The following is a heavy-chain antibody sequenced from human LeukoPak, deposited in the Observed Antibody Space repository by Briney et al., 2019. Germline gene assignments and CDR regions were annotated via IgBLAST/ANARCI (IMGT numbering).Heavy chain of an antibody. J-gene: IGHJ3*02. Sequence: ASVKVYCKASGYTFIDYFIQWVGQAPGQGLEWMGWINPNSGGTNFAQKFQGRVTMTRDTSITTAYMELAGLKSDDTAVYYCARDFNFCNGGTCSYDAFDIWGQGTLVTVSS. CDR1: GYTFIDYF. CDR2: INPNSGGT. D-gene: IGHD2-15*01. CDR3: ARDFNFCNGGTCSYDAFDI. V-gene: IGHV1-2*02.